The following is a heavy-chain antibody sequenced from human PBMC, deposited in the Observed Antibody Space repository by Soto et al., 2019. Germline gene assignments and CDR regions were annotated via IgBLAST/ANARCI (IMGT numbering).Heavy chain of an antibody. CDR3: ARGNPFNYAGLDV. CDR2: MNAKSGDT. V-gene: IGHV1-8*01. J-gene: IGHJ6*02. CDR1: GYTFSDFD. Sequence: QAHLEQSGAEVKRPGASLKVSCKASGYTFSDFDINWLRQASGQGPEWMGWMNAKSGDTFFAQRFQGKFNMTWDTSLSTAYMEVGSLTSDDTAIYFCARGNPFNYAGLDVWGQGPTVAVSS. D-gene: IGHD3-16*01.